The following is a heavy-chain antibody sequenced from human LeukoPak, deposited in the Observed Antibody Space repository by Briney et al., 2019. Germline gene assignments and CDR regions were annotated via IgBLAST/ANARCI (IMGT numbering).Heavy chain of an antibody. D-gene: IGHD6-13*01. J-gene: IGHJ4*02. CDR1: GYSISSGYY. Sequence: SETLSLTCAVSGYSISSGYYWGWIRQPPGKGLEWIGSIYHSGGTYYNPSLKSRVTISVDTSKNQFSLKLSSVTAADTAVYYCASPIAAQYYFDYWGQGTLVTVSS. V-gene: IGHV4-38-2*01. CDR2: IYHSGGT. CDR3: ASPIAAQYYFDY.